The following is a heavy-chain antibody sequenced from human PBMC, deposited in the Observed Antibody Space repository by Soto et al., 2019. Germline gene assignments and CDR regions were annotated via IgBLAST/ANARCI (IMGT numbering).Heavy chain of an antibody. CDR2: ISAYNGNT. D-gene: IGHD3-16*01. CDR1: GYTFTSYG. Sequence: ASVKVSCKASGYTFTSYGISWVRQAPGQGLEWMGWISAYNGNTNYAQKLQGRVTMTTDTSTSTAYMELRSLRSDDTAVYYCAREIGDEPLYYYYGMDVWGQGTTVTVSS. CDR3: AREIGDEPLYYYYGMDV. J-gene: IGHJ6*02. V-gene: IGHV1-18*01.